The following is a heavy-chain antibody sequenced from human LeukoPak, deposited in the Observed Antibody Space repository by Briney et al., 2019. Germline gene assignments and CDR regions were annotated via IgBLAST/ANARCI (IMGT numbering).Heavy chain of an antibody. CDR3: ARLFSGYSP. CDR1: GGSISSSSYY. J-gene: IGHJ5*02. CDR2: IYYSGST. D-gene: IGHD3-22*01. Sequence: PSETLSLTCTVSGGSISSSSYYWGWIRQPPGKGLEWIGSIYYSGSTYYNPSLKSRVTISVDTSKNQFSLKLSSVPAADTAVYYCARLFSGYSPWGQGTLVTVSS. V-gene: IGHV4-39*01.